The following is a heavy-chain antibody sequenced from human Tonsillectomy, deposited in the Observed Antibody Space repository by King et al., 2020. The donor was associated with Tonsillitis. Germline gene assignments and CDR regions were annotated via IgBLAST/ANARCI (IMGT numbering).Heavy chain of an antibody. J-gene: IGHJ3*02. V-gene: IGHV4-61*02. D-gene: IGHD3-16*01. Sequence: VQLQESGPGLVKPSQTLSLTCTVSGGSISSGSYYWSWIRQPAGKGLEWIGRIYTRGSTNYNPSLKSRVTISVDTSKSQFSLKLSSVTAADTAVYYCARHYDYVWGSPGDFDIWGQGTMVIVSS. CDR3: ARHYDYVWGSPGDFDI. CDR1: GGSISSGSYY. CDR2: IYTRGST.